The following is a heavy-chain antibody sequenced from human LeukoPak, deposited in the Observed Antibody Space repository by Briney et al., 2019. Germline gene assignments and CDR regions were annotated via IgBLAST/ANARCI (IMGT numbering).Heavy chain of an antibody. J-gene: IGHJ6*03. D-gene: IGHD1-20*01. CDR2: IDWDDDE. V-gene: IGHV2-70*11. CDR3: ARIRGNWNYNYYYMDV. CDR1: VFSLNTSGMC. Sequence: SGPALVKPTQTLTLTCTFSVFSLNTSGMCVTWIRQPPGKALEWLARIDWDDDEYYTTSLKTRLAISKDTSKNQVVLTMTNMDPVDTATYYCARIRGNWNYNYYYMDVWGKGTTVTVSS.